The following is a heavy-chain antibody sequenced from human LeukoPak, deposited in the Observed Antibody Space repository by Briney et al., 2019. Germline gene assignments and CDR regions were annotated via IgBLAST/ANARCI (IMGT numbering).Heavy chain of an antibody. CDR2: INHSGST. Sequence: SETLSLTCAVYGGSFSGYYWSWIRQPPGKGLEWIGEINHSGSTNYNPSLKSRVTISVDTSKNQFSLKLSSVTAADTAVYYCARGQWVGPDYGSGSYDYWGQETLVTVSS. CDR1: GGSFSGYY. CDR3: ARGQWVGPDYGSGSYDY. V-gene: IGHV4-34*01. J-gene: IGHJ4*02. D-gene: IGHD3-10*01.